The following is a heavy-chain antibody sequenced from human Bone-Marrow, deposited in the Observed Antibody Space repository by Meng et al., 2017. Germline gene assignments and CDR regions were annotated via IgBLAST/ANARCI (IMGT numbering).Heavy chain of an antibody. CDR1: GGSISSIDW. J-gene: IGHJ4*02. CDR2: IYHGGDT. CDR3: ASWIYSCGWQ. Sequence: VQLPESGPGLVKPSGTLSLTCVVSGGSISSIDWWSWVRQPPGKGLEWIGEIYHGGDTNYNPSLKSRVTIAIDKSKNQFSLKLSSVTAADTAVYYCASWIYSCGWQWGQGALVTVSS. V-gene: IGHV4/OR15-8*02. D-gene: IGHD6-19*01.